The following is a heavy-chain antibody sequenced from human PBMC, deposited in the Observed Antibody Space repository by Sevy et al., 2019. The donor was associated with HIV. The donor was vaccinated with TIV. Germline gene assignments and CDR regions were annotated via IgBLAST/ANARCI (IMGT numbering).Heavy chain of an antibody. Sequence: GGSLRLSCAASGFTLSSYWMSWVRQAPGKGLEWVANIKQDGSEKYYVDSVKGRFTISRDNAKNSLYLQMNSLRVEDTAAYYCARARAYYDDNSGYSFDYWGQGTLVTVSS. D-gene: IGHD3-22*01. J-gene: IGHJ4*02. V-gene: IGHV3-7*01. CDR2: IKQDGSEK. CDR3: ARARAYYDDNSGYSFDY. CDR1: GFTLSSYW.